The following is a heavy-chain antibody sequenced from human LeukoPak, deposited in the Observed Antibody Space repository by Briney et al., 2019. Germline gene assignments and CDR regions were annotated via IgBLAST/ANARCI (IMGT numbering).Heavy chain of an antibody. D-gene: IGHD5-18*01. J-gene: IGHJ4*02. Sequence: GGSLRLSCTASGFTFGDYAMSWVRQAPGKGLEWVGFIRNKAYGGSTEYAASVKGRFTILRDDSKSIAYLRMNSLKTEDTAVYYCTRDVRRGYSYGIDYWGQGTLVTVSS. CDR3: TRDVRRGYSYGIDY. CDR2: IRNKAYGGST. CDR1: GFTFGDYA. V-gene: IGHV3-49*04.